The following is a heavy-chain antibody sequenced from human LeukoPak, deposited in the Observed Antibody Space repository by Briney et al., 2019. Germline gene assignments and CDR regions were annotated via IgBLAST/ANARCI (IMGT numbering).Heavy chain of an antibody. V-gene: IGHV4-59*01. Sequence: SETLSLTCTVSGGSISSYYWSWIRQPPGKGLEWIGYIYYSGSTNYNPSLKSRVTISVDTSKNQFSLKLSSVAAADTAVYYCARVRTSTVTCYYYYYGMDVWGQGTTVTVSS. D-gene: IGHD4-17*01. CDR3: ARVRTSTVTCYYYYYGMDV. CDR2: IYYSGST. CDR1: GGSISSYY. J-gene: IGHJ6*02.